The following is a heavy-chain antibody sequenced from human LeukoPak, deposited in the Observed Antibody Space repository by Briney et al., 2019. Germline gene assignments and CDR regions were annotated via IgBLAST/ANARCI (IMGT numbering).Heavy chain of an antibody. CDR3: ARESSLSRGLIDY. CDR1: GGPISSYY. V-gene: IGHV4-59*01. CDR2: IYYSGST. Sequence: EPSETLSLTCTVSGGPISSYYWSWIRQPPGKGLEWIGYIYYSGSTNYNPSLKSRVTISVDTSKNQFSLKLSSVTAADTAVYYCARESSLSRGLIDYWGQGTLVTVSS. D-gene: IGHD6-6*01. J-gene: IGHJ4*02.